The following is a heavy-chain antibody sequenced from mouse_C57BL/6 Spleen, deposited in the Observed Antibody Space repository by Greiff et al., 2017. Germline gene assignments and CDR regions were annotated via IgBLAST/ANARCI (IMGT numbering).Heavy chain of an antibody. CDR2: INPSNGGT. D-gene: IGHD1-1*01. Sequence: QVQLQQSGTELVKPGASVKLSCKASGYTFTSYWMHWVKQRPGQGLEWIGNINPSNGGTNYNEKFKNKATLTVDKSSSTAYMQLSSLTSEDSAVYYCARSGGITTVVAPFDYWGQGTTLTVSS. CDR3: ARSGGITTVVAPFDY. J-gene: IGHJ2*01. V-gene: IGHV1-53*01. CDR1: GYTFTSYW.